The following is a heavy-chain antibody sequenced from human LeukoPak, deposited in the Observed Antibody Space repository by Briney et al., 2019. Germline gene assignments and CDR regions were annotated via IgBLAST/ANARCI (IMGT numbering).Heavy chain of an antibody. D-gene: IGHD3-16*01. CDR3: TRRLDD. J-gene: IGHJ4*02. Sequence: GGSLRLSCAASGFTFSNFWIHWVRQAPGKGLEWVANIKHDESEKNYLDSVKGRFTISRDNAQNSLYLQMNGLRVEDTAVYYCTRRLDDWGQGTLVTVSS. V-gene: IGHV3-7*01. CDR1: GFTFSNFW. CDR2: IKHDESEK.